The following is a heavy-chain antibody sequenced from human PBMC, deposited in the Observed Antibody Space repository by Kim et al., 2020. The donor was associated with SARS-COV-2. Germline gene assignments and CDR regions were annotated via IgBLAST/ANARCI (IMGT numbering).Heavy chain of an antibody. CDR1: GFTFSDYY. Sequence: GGSLRLSCAASGFTFSDYYMSWIRQAPGKGLEWVSYISSSSSYTNYADSVKGRFTISRDNAKNSLYLQMNSLRAEDTAVYYCARDGSVLLWFGELPNNYGMDVWGQGTTVTVSS. D-gene: IGHD3-10*01. J-gene: IGHJ6*02. CDR2: ISSSSSYT. CDR3: ARDGSVLLWFGELPNNYGMDV. V-gene: IGHV3-11*06.